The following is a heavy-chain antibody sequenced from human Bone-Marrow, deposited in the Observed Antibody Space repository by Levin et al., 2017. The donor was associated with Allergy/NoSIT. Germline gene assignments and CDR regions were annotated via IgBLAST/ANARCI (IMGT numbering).Heavy chain of an antibody. V-gene: IGHV5-51*01. J-gene: IGHJ6*02. D-gene: IGHD2-15*01. Sequence: GESLKISCKGSGYSFTSYWIGWVRQMPGKGLEWMGIIYPGDSDTRYSPSFQGQVTISADKSISTAYLQWSSLKASDTAMYYCARHFVSASRYCSGGSCYGKDLRYSHGMDVWGQGTTVTVSS. CDR3: ARHFVSASRYCSGGSCYGKDLRYSHGMDV. CDR1: GYSFTSYW. CDR2: IYPGDSDT.